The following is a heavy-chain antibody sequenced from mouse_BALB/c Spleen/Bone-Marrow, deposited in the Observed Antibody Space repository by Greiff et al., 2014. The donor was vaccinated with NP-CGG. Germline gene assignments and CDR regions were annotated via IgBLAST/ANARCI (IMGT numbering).Heavy chain of an antibody. D-gene: IGHD2-13*01. CDR2: INPSTGYT. CDR3: ARRAVRYFDY. Sequence: QVQLKESGAELAKPGASVKMSCKASGYTFTSYWMHWGKQRPGQGLEWIGYINPSTGYTEYNQKFKDKATLTADTSSSTAYMQLSSLTSEDSAVYYCARRAVRYFDYWGQGTTLTVSS. J-gene: IGHJ2*01. CDR1: GYTFTSYW. V-gene: IGHV1-7*01.